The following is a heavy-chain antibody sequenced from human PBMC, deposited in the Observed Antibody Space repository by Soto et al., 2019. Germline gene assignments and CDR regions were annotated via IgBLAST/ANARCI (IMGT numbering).Heavy chain of an antibody. V-gene: IGHV4-31*03. CDR2: IYYSGAT. J-gene: IGHJ6*02. CDR1: GGSISSGGYY. D-gene: IGHD2-15*01. CDR3: ARGGLGYCSGGSCYSAELSRYYYGMDV. Sequence: QVQLQESGPGLVKPSQTLSLTCTVSGGSISSGGYYWSWIRQHPGKGLEWIGYIYYSGATYYNPSLKGRVTISVYTSKIQFSLKLSSVTAADTAVYYCARGGLGYCSGGSCYSAELSRYYYGMDVWGQGTTVTVSS.